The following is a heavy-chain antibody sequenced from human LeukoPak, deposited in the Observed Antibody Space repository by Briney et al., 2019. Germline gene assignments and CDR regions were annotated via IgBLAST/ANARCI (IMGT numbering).Heavy chain of an antibody. CDR2: ISGSGGST. V-gene: IGHV3-23*01. J-gene: IGHJ4*02. D-gene: IGHD3-22*01. CDR1: GFTFSSYW. CDR3: ARPSGYDYYDSSGYYY. Sequence: GRSLRLSCAASGFTFSSYWMSWVRQAPGKGLEWVSAISGSGGSTYYADSVKGRFTISRDNSKNTLYLQMNSLRAEDTAVYYCARPSGYDYYDSSGYYYWGQGTLVTVSS.